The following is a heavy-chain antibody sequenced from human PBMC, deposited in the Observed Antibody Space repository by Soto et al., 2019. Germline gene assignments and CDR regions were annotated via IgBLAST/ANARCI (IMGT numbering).Heavy chain of an antibody. CDR3: ASEGSYYLLGFDY. CDR1: GGSISSSSYY. CDR2: IYYSGST. D-gene: IGHD1-26*01. Sequence: PSETLSLTCTVSGGSISSSSYYWGWILQPPGKGLEWIGSIYYSGSTYYNPSLKSRVTISVDTSKNQFSLKLSSVTAADTAVYYCASEGSYYLLGFDYWGQGTLVTVSS. V-gene: IGHV4-39*01. J-gene: IGHJ4*02.